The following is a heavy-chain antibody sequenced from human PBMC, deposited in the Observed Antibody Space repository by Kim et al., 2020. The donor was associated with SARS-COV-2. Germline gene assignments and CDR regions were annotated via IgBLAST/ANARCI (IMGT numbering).Heavy chain of an antibody. CDR2: IGVGGTT. Sequence: GGSLRLSCTASGFTFSNSGMDWVRQAPGTGKEWVSAIGVGGTTFYPDSVSGRIIISRDDSANTMYLQMNRLRAEDTAMDYCSKERVDSGGGSYLEYWGQG. CDR1: GFTFSNSG. CDR3: SKERVDSGGGSYLEY. J-gene: IGHJ4*02. D-gene: IGHD6-25*01. V-gene: IGHV3-23*01.